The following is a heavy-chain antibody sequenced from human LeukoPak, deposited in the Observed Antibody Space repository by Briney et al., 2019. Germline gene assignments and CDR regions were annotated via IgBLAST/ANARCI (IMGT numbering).Heavy chain of an antibody. CDR3: ARDSGKYYYMDV. Sequence: GRSLRLSCAASGFTFSSYGMHWVRQAPGKGLEWVAVISYDGSNQYYADSVKGRFTISRDNSKNTLYLQMNSLRAEDTAVYYCARDSGKYYYMDVWGKGTTVTVSS. CDR2: ISYDGSNQ. V-gene: IGHV3-30*03. CDR1: GFTFSSYG. J-gene: IGHJ6*03.